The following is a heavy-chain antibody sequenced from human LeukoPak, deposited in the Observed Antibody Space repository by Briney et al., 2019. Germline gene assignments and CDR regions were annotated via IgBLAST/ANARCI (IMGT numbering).Heavy chain of an antibody. V-gene: IGHV3-30*18. D-gene: IGHD4-17*01. CDR1: GFTFSSYG. J-gene: IGHJ5*02. CDR2: ISYDGSNK. CDR3: AKEAGRYGTSRWFDP. Sequence: PGGSLRLSCAASGFTFSSYGMHWVRQAPGKGPEWVAVISYDGSNKYYADSVKGRFTISRDNSKNTLYLQMNSLRAEDTAVYYCAKEAGRYGTSRWFDPWGQGTLVTVSS.